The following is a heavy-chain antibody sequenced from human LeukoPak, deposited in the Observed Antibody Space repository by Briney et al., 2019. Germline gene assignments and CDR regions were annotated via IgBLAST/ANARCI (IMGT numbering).Heavy chain of an antibody. D-gene: IGHD2-21*02. CDR3: ATASVTAYDY. Sequence: GGSLRLSCAASGYTFGDYGMSWVRQVPGKGLEWVSAISNSGVNTYYADSVKGRFTISRDNSKNTLYLQMNSLRAEDTAVYYCATASVTAYDYWGQGTLVTVSS. V-gene: IGHV3-23*01. CDR2: ISNSGVNT. CDR1: GYTFGDYG. J-gene: IGHJ4*02.